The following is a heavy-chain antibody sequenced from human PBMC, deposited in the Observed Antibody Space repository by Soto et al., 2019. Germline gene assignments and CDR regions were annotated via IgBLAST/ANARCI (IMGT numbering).Heavy chain of an antibody. V-gene: IGHV3-20*01. CDR3: ARDSSSSWYGIHDAFDI. CDR2: INWNGGST. CDR1: GFTFDDYG. Sequence: GGSLRLSCAASGFTFDDYGMSWVRQAPGKGLEWVSGINWNGGSTGYADSVKGRFTISRDNAKNSLYLQMNRLRAEDTALYHCARDSSSSWYGIHDAFDIWGQGTMVTVSS. J-gene: IGHJ3*02. D-gene: IGHD6-13*01.